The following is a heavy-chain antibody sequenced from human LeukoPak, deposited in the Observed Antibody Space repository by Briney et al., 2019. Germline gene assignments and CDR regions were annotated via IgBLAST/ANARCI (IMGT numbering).Heavy chain of an antibody. D-gene: IGHD2-15*01. V-gene: IGHV3-64D*06. CDR3: MKCHCSGGSCPFDY. J-gene: IGHJ4*02. CDR2: ISSNGGST. CDR1: GFTFSSYA. Sequence: PGGSLRLSYSASGFTFSSYAMHCVRQAPGKGLEYVSAISSNGGSTYYADSVKGRFTISRDNSKNTLYLQMSSLRAEDTAVYYCMKCHCSGGSCPFDYWGQGTLVTVSS.